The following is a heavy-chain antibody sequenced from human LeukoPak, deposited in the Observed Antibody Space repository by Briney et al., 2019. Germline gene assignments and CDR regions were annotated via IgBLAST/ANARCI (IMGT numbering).Heavy chain of an antibody. V-gene: IGHV3-74*01. CDR3: VRDSGSYWFDP. D-gene: IGHD1-26*01. Sequence: GGSLRLSCAASGFTFSSKWMHWVRQAPGKGLVGVSCIKSDGSSTNYADSVKGRFTISRDNAKNTVFLQMTSLRVEDTAMYYCVRDSGSYWFDPWGQGTLVTVSS. CDR1: GFTFSSKW. CDR2: IKSDGSST. J-gene: IGHJ5*02.